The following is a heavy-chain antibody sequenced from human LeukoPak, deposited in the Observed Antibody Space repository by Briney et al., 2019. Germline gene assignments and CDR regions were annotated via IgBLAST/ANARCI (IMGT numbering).Heavy chain of an antibody. CDR1: GFIFRAYW. D-gene: IGHD4-23*01. Sequence: GGSLRLSCATSGFIFRAYWMTWVRQAPGKGLEWVANIHQDGSEKYHVDSVKGRFTISRDNANNLLFLQMHSLRAEDAAVYYCAKGEGGYSSWGQGTLVTVSS. CDR2: IHQDGSEK. V-gene: IGHV3-7*01. CDR3: AKGEGGYSS. J-gene: IGHJ5*02.